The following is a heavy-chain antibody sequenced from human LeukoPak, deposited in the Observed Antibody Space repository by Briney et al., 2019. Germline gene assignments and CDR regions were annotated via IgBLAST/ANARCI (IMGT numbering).Heavy chain of an antibody. Sequence: GGSLRLSCAASGFIFSSYWMSWVRQAPGKGLEWVANIRQDGSETHYADSVKGRFTISRDNAKNSLYLQMNSLRAEDTAVYYCARDNVGASFYDRSGDYYYFDYWGQGTLVTASS. D-gene: IGHD3-22*01. J-gene: IGHJ4*02. V-gene: IGHV3-7*01. CDR2: IRQDGSET. CDR1: GFIFSSYW. CDR3: ARDNVGASFYDRSGDYYYFDY.